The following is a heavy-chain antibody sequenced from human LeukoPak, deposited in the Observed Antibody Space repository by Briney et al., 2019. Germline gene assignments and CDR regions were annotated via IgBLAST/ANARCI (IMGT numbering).Heavy chain of an antibody. D-gene: IGHD6-19*01. CDR3: ARAGKGSSGLNDAFDI. J-gene: IGHJ3*02. CDR1: GYTFTSYY. CDR2: INPSGGST. Sequence: ASVKVSCKASGYTFTSYYMHWVRQAPGQGLEWMGIINPSGGSTSYAQKFQGRVTMTRDTSTSTVYMELSSLRSEDTAVYYCARAGKGSSGLNDAFDIWGQGTMVTVSS. V-gene: IGHV1-46*01.